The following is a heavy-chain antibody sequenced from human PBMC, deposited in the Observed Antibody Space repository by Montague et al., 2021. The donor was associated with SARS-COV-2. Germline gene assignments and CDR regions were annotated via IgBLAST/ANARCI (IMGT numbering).Heavy chain of an antibody. CDR2: INHSGST. CDR1: GGSFSGYY. CDR3: ASLTLGYCSSTNCYSDWFDP. J-gene: IGHJ5*02. D-gene: IGHD2-2*02. V-gene: IGHV4-34*01. Sequence: SETLSLTCAVYGGSFSGYYWSWIRQPPGKGLEWIGEINHSGSTNYNPSLKSRVTISVDTSKNQFSLKLRSVTAADTAVYYCASLTLGYCSSTNCYSDWFDPWGQGTLVTVST.